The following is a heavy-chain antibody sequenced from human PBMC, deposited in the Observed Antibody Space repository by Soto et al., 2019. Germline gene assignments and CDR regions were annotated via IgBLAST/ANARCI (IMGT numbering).Heavy chain of an antibody. CDR3: ARGDELRFLEWLYPADGWFDY. D-gene: IGHD3-3*01. Sequence: SETLSLTCAVYGGSFSGYYWSWIRQPPGKGLEWIGEINHSGSTNYNPSLKSRVTISVDTSKNQFSLKLSSVTAADTAVYYCARGDELRFLEWLYPADGWFDYWGQGTLVTVSS. CDR2: INHSGST. J-gene: IGHJ4*02. V-gene: IGHV4-34*01. CDR1: GGSFSGYY.